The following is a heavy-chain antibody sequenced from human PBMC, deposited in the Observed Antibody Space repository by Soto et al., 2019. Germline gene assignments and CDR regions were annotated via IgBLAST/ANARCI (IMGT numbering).Heavy chain of an antibody. CDR1: GFTFSSYW. Sequence: PGGSLRLSCAASGFTFSSYWMTWVRQAPGKGLEWVANINQDGSEKYYADSVKGRFTISRDNAKNMLHLQMNSLRAEDTAVYYCARALTYYYDIDYWGQGTLVTVSS. J-gene: IGHJ4*02. V-gene: IGHV3-7*01. CDR2: INQDGSEK. D-gene: IGHD3-22*01. CDR3: ARALTYYYDIDY.